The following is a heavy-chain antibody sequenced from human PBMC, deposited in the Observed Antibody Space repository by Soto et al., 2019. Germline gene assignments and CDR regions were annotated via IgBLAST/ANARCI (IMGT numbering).Heavy chain of an antibody. D-gene: IGHD2-2*01. Sequence: QLQLQESGPGLVKPSETLSLTCTVSGGSISSGPYSWGWIRQPPGEGLGWIGTFHYSENTYYNPSLESRVTISVDTSKNQFSLKVTSVTVADTAIYYCARLGGYCSTTSCYGFYGMDVWGQGTTVIVSS. CDR2: FHYSENT. V-gene: IGHV4-39*01. CDR1: GGSISSGPYS. CDR3: ARLGGYCSTTSCYGFYGMDV. J-gene: IGHJ6*02.